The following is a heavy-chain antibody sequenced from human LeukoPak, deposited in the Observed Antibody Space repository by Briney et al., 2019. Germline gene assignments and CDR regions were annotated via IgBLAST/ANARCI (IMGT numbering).Heavy chain of an antibody. D-gene: IGHD6-13*01. CDR3: ARHGGYSSSWYDYYYYYYMDV. Sequence: TLSLTCTVSGGSISSGSYSWSWIRQPPGKGLEWIGSIYYSGSTYYNPSLKSRVTISVDTSKNQFSLKLSSVTAADTAVYYCARHGGYSSSWYDYYYYYYMDVWGKGTTVTISS. CDR1: GGSISSGSYS. V-gene: IGHV4-39*01. CDR2: IYYSGST. J-gene: IGHJ6*03.